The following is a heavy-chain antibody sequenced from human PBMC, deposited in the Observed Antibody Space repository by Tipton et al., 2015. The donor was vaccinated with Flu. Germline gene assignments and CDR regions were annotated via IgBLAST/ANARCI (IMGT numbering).Heavy chain of an antibody. CDR2: INHSGST. J-gene: IGHJ5*02. Sequence: LRLSCAVYGGSFSGYYWSWIRQPPGKGLEWIGEINHSGSTNYNPSLKSRVTISVDTSKNHFSLKLSSVTAADTAVYYCAREGRRRYLDGFRQGEGFDPWGQGTLVTVSS. CDR3: AREGRRRYLDGFRQGEGFDP. V-gene: IGHV4-34*01. CDR1: GGSFSGYY. D-gene: IGHD3-9*01.